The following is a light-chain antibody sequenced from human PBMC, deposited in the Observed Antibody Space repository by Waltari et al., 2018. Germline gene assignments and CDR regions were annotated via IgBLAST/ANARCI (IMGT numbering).Light chain of an antibody. CDR2: GAS. CDR3: QHHLRLPAT. V-gene: IGKV3-20*01. CDR1: QNVSTF. J-gene: IGKJ1*01. Sequence: IVLTQSPGTLSLSPGERATLSCRASQNVSTFLARYQQKPGQAPRLLIYGASSRATGIPDRFSGGGSGTDFSLTISRLEPEDFAVYYCQHHLRLPATFGQGTKVDIK.